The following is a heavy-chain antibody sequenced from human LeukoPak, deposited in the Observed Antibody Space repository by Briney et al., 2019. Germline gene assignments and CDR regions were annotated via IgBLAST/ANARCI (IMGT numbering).Heavy chain of an antibody. CDR3: ATPAGMGFDQDYLDLDL. J-gene: IGHJ2*01. CDR2: FDPEDGET. Sequence: PGASVKLSCRVSGYTLTELSMHWVRQAPGKGLEWMGGFDPEDGETIYAQKFKGRVTMTEDTSTDTAYMQMSSLRAEDTAVYYCATPAGMGFDQDYLDLDLWGRGTLVTVSS. D-gene: IGHD1-1*01. CDR1: GYTLTELS. V-gene: IGHV1-24*01.